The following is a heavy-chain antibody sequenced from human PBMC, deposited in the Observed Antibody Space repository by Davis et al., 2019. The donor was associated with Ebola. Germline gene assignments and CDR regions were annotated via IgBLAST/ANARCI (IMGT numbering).Heavy chain of an antibody. Sequence: PGESLKISCAASGFTFSSYAMSWVRQAPGKGPEWVAIIKEDGGEKYYVDSVKGRFTISRDNAKNSLFLEMNSLRAEDTAFYYCASGDGRGRSYDMDVWGQGTTVTVSS. J-gene: IGHJ6*03. V-gene: IGHV3-7*03. CDR1: GFTFSSYA. CDR3: ASGDGRGRSYDMDV. D-gene: IGHD3/OR15-3a*01. CDR2: IKEDGGEK.